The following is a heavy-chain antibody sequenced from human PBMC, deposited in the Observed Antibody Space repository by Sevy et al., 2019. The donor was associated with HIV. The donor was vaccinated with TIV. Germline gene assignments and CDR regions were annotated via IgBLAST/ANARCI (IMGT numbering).Heavy chain of an antibody. Sequence: GGSLRLSCAASGFTFSSYAMHWVRQAPGKGLEWVAVISYDGSNKYYADSVKGRFTISRDNSKNTLYLQMNSLRAEDTAVYHCARVAGREILFDYWGQGTLVTVSS. CDR3: ARVAGREILFDY. CDR1: GFTFSSYA. J-gene: IGHJ4*02. CDR2: ISYDGSNK. V-gene: IGHV3-30*04.